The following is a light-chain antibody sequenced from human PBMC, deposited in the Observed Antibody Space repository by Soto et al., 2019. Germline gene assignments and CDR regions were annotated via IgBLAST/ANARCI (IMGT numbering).Light chain of an antibody. CDR3: QQYDKWPTWT. CDR2: DAS. CDR1: QSVSSY. J-gene: IGKJ1*01. Sequence: EIVLTQSPATLSLSPGERATLSCRASQSVSSYLAWYQQKPGQAPRLLIYDASNRATGIPARFSGSGSGTDFTLTISSLQSEDFAVYYCQQYDKWPTWTFGQGTKVDI. V-gene: IGKV3-11*01.